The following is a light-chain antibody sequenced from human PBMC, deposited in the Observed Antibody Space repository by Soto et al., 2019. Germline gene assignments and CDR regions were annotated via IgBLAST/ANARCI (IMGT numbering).Light chain of an antibody. J-gene: IGKJ3*01. V-gene: IGKV1D-13*01. CDR3: QQFNNWPVT. Sequence: TQSPATLSVSPGERATLSCRASQAISSALAWYQQKPGKPPKLLIYDASTLQSGVPSRFSGTASGTDFTLTINSLQPEYFATYYCQQFNNWPVTFGPGTKVDIK. CDR2: DAS. CDR1: QAISSA.